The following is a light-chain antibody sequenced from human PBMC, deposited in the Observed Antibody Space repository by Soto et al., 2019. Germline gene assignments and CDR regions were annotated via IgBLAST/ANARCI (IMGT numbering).Light chain of an antibody. CDR2: GAS. CDR1: QSISSSY. J-gene: IGKJ1*01. Sequence: EIVLTQSPGTLSLSPGERATLSCRASQSISSSYLAWYQQKPGQAPRLLIYGASSRATGIPDRFSGSGSGTDGTSTINSLEPEYFAVYYCQQYDSSPRTFGQGTQVELK. V-gene: IGKV3-20*01. CDR3: QQYDSSPRT.